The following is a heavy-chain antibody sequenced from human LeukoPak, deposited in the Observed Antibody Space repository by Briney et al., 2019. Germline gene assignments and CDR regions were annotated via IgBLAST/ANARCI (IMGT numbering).Heavy chain of an antibody. V-gene: IGHV4-39*07. Sequence: PSETLSLTCTVSGGSISSSSYYWGWIRQPPGKGLEWIGSIYYSGSTYYNPSLKSRVTISVDPSKNQFSLKLSSVTAADTAVYYCVTATSITMIVVVITPGPFDYWGQGTLVTVSS. CDR3: VTATSITMIVVVITPGPFDY. CDR1: GGSISSSSYY. D-gene: IGHD3-22*01. J-gene: IGHJ4*02. CDR2: IYYSGST.